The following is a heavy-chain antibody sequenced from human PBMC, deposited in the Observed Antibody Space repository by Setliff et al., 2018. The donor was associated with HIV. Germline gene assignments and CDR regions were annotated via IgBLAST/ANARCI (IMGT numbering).Heavy chain of an antibody. CDR2: INPSGGST. V-gene: IGHV1-46*03. D-gene: IGHD3-10*01. CDR3: ARVRGVADAFDI. J-gene: IGHJ3*02. CDR1: GYTFTSYY. Sequence: VASVKVSCKASGYTFTSYYMHWVRQAPGQGLEWMGIINPSGGSTSYAQKFQGRVTMTRDTSTSTVCMELSSLRSEDTAVYYCARVRGVADAFDIWGQGTMVTVSS.